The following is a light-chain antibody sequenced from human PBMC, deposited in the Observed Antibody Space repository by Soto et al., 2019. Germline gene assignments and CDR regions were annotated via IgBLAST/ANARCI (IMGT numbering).Light chain of an antibody. CDR2: QAS. CDR1: KLGDKY. J-gene: IGLJ2*01. CDR3: QAWDSYVV. Sequence: SYELTQPPSVSVSPGQTASITCSGDKLGDKYACWYQQKPGQSPVLVIYQASKRPSGIPERFSGSNTGNTATLTISGTQAMDEADYYCQAWDSYVVFGGGTKLTVL. V-gene: IGLV3-1*01.